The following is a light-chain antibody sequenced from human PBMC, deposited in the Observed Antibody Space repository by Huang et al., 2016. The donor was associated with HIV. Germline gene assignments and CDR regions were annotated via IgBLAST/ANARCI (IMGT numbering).Light chain of an antibody. CDR1: QDINNY. CDR3: QQYDSLVT. J-gene: IGKJ4*01. V-gene: IGKV1-33*01. CDR2: DAS. Sequence: DIQMTQSPSSLSASVGDRVTMTCQASQDINNYLNWYQQKPGKAPKLLIYDASSIETGVPSRFSGSGSGTDFTFTISSLQPEDIGTYYCQQYDSLVTFGGGTRVEIK.